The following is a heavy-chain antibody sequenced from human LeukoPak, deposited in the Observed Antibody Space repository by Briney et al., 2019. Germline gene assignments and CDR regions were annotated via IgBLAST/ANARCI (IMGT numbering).Heavy chain of an antibody. CDR2: IKEDGSEK. CDR1: GFTFSTYW. V-gene: IGHV3-7*05. Sequence: GGSLRLSCAASGFTFSTYWMSWVRQAPGKGLEWVANIKEDGSEKYYVDSVRGRSTISRDNAKNSLYLQMNSLRAEDTAVYYCAREGRPLDWGQGTLVTVSS. CDR3: AREGRPLD. J-gene: IGHJ4*02.